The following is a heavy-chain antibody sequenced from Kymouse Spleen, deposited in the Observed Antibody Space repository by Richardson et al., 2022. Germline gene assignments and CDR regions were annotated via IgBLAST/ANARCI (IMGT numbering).Heavy chain of an antibody. Sequence: QVQLQQWGAGLLKPSETLSLTCAVYGGSFSGYYWSWIRQPPGKGLEWIGEINHSGSTNYNPSLKSRVTISVDTSKNQFSLKLSSVTAADTAVYYCARGDDILTGYSFDYWGQGTLVTVSS. D-gene: IGHD3-9*01. CDR2: INHSGST. CDR3: ARGDDILTGYSFDY. CDR1: GGSFSGYY. J-gene: IGHJ4*02. V-gene: IGHV4-34*01.